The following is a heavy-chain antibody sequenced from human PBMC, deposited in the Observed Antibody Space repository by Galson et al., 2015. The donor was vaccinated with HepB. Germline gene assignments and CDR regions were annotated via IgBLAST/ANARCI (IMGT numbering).Heavy chain of an antibody. CDR1: GGTFSSYA. Sequence: SVKVSCKASGGTFSSYAISWVRQAPGQGLEWMGGIIPIFGTANYAQKFQGRVTITADESTSTAYMELSSLRSEDTAVYYCARERQYCSSTSCYRPKSDSSGWYFDYWGQGTLVTVSS. V-gene: IGHV1-69*13. J-gene: IGHJ4*02. CDR3: ARERQYCSSTSCYRPKSDSSGWYFDY. CDR2: IIPIFGTA. D-gene: IGHD2-2*01.